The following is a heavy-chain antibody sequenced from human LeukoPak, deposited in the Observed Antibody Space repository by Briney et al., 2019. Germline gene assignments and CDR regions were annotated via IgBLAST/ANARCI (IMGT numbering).Heavy chain of an antibody. CDR3: ARQDYSSSSYYFDY. CDR1: GGSISSYY. CDR2: IYTSGST. V-gene: IGHV4-4*07. D-gene: IGHD6-13*01. Sequence: SETLSLTCTVSGGSISSYYWSWIRQPAGKGLEWIGRIYTSGSTNYNPSLKSRVTMSADRSKNHFSLKLSSVTAADTALYYCARQDYSSSSYYFDYWGQGTLVTVSS. J-gene: IGHJ4*02.